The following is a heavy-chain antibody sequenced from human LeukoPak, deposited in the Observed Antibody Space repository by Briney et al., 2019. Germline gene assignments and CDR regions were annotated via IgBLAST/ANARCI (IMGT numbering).Heavy chain of an antibody. J-gene: IGHJ3*02. V-gene: IGHV1-2*02. CDR2: INLNGGGT. D-gene: IGHD2-15*01. CDR1: GYTFTGYF. Sequence: AAVKVSCTASGYTFTGYFVHWVRQAPGQGLEWMGWINLNGGGTNYEQKFQGRVTMTRDTSTNTAYMEMRSLRSDDTAVYYCARDDQEEDIVVVVALRENALDIWGQGTKVTVSS. CDR3: ARDDQEEDIVVVVALRENALDI.